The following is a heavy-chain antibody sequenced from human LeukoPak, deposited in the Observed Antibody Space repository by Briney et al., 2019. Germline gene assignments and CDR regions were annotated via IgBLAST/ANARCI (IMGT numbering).Heavy chain of an antibody. CDR2: FDPEDGET. CDR1: GYTLTELS. V-gene: IGHV1-24*01. Sequence: GASVKVSCKVSGYTLTELSMHWVRQAPGKGLEWMGGFDPEDGETIYAQKFQGRVTMTEDTSTDTAYMELSSLRSEDTAVYFCARVAFSKYHYYMDVWGKGTTVTVSS. CDR3: ARVAFSKYHYYMDV. J-gene: IGHJ6*03. D-gene: IGHD4-11*01.